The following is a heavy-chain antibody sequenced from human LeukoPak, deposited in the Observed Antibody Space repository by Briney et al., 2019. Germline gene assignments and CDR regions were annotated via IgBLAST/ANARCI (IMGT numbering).Heavy chain of an antibody. V-gene: IGHV4-59*01. Sequence: SETLSLTCTVSGGSISSYYWSWIRQPPGKGLEWIGYIYYSGSTNYNPSLKSRVTISVDTSKNQFSLKLSSVTAADTAVYYCARAVTKDYYHYYMDVWGKGTTVTVSS. CDR1: GGSISSYY. CDR2: IYYSGST. D-gene: IGHD2-2*01. CDR3: ARAVTKDYYHYYMDV. J-gene: IGHJ6*03.